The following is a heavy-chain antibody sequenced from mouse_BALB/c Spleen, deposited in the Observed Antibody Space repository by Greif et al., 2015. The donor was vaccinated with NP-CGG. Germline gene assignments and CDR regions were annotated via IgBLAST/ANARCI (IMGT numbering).Heavy chain of an antibody. Sequence: EVMLVESGGGLVKPGGSLELSCAASGFTFSDYYMYWVRQTPEKRLEWVATISDGGSYTYYPDSVKGRYTISRGNAKNNQYLQMSSLKSEDTARYYCARGGAMDYWGQGTSVTVSS. V-gene: IGHV5-4*02. CDR3: ARGGAMDY. CDR1: GFTFSDYY. J-gene: IGHJ4*01. CDR2: ISDGGSYT.